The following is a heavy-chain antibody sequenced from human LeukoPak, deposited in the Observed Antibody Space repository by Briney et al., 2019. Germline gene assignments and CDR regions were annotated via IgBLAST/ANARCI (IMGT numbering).Heavy chain of an antibody. V-gene: IGHV4-39*07. CDR2: IYYSGST. Sequence: SETLSLTCTVSGGSISSSSYYWGWIRQPPGKGLEWIGSIYYSGSTYYNPSLKSRVTISVDTSKNQFSLKLSSVTAADTAVYYCARGRRDWNHPGTWFDPWGQGTLVTVSP. CDR3: ARGRRDWNHPGTWFDP. D-gene: IGHD1-1*01. CDR1: GGSISSSSYY. J-gene: IGHJ5*02.